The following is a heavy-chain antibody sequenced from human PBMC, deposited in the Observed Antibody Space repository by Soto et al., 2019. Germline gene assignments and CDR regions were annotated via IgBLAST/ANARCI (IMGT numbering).Heavy chain of an antibody. CDR2: IFFNGET. CDR1: GDSLRNHY. J-gene: IGHJ4*02. Sequence: PSETLSLTCIVSGDSLRNHYWGWIRQSPGSGLEWVGNIFFNGETQYQPSLKSRVSLSVDTSKNRFSLELLSVNADDTGIYFCARVTNFRNFPWLFAFDSWGQGLQVTVSS. CDR3: ARVTNFRNFPWLFAFDS. V-gene: IGHV4-59*11. D-gene: IGHD3-9*01.